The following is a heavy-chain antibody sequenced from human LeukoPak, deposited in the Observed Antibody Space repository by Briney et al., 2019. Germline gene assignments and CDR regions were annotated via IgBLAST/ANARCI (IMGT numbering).Heavy chain of an antibody. CDR2: IYYSGST. J-gene: IGHJ3*02. Sequence: SETLSLTCTVSGGSISSYYWSWIGQPPGKGLEWIWYIYYSGSTNYNPSLKSRVTISVDTSKNQFSLKLSSVTAADTAVYYFVRDVDDAFDIWSQGTMVTVSS. V-gene: IGHV4-59*01. CDR1: GGSISSYY. CDR3: VRDVDDAFDI.